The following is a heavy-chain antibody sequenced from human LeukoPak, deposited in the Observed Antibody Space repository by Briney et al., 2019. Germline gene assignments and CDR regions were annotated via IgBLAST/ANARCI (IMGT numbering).Heavy chain of an antibody. D-gene: IGHD2-15*01. Sequence: GGSLRLSCAASGFTFSSYGMSWVRQAPGKGLEWVSYISSSGSTIYYADSVKGRFTISRDNAKNSLYLQMNSLRAEDTAVYYCARDCSGGSCEGAFDIWGQGTMVTVSS. CDR3: ARDCSGGSCEGAFDI. J-gene: IGHJ3*02. CDR2: ISSSGSTI. V-gene: IGHV3-48*04. CDR1: GFTFSSYG.